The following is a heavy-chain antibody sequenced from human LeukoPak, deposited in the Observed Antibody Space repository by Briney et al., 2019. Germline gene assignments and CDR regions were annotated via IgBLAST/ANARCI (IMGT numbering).Heavy chain of an antibody. CDR2: ISGSGGNT. D-gene: IGHD3-16*01. CDR1: GFTFSSYA. J-gene: IGHJ4*02. V-gene: IGHV3-23*01. CDR3: AKVSPVYDYVWGSYDRYYFDY. Sequence: HPGGSLRLSCAASGFTFSSYAMIWVRQAPGKGLEWVSAISGSGGNTYYADSVKGRFTISRDNSKNTLYLQMNSLRAEDTAVYYCAKVSPVYDYVWGSYDRYYFDYWGQGTLVTVSS.